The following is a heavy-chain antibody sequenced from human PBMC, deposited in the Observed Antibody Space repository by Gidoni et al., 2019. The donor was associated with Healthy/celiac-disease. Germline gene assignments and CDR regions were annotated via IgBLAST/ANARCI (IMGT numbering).Heavy chain of an antibody. J-gene: IGHJ3*02. CDR2: IYYSGST. CDR3: AREGGYDILTGYYYAFDI. V-gene: IGHV4-59*01. CDR1: GGSISSYY. D-gene: IGHD3-9*01. Sequence: QVQLQESGPGLVKPSETLSLTCTVSGGSISSYYWSWIRQPPGKGLEWIGYIYYSGSTNYNPSLKSRVTISVDTSKNQFSLKLSSVTAADTAVYYCAREGGYDILTGYYYAFDIWGQGTMVTVSS.